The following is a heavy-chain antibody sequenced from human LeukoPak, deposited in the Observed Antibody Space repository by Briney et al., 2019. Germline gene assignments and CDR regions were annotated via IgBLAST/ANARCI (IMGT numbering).Heavy chain of an antibody. CDR1: GSTFSNAW. CDR2: IKSNTDGGTT. D-gene: IGHD3-16*02. J-gene: IGHJ4*02. Sequence: GGSLRLSCAASGSTFSNAWMSWVRQAPGKGLEWVGRIKSNTDGGTTDYAAPVKDRFTISRDDSKNTLNLQINSLKTEDTAVYYCTVQRLGGVFVTAFYHWGQGTLVTVSS. CDR3: TVQRLGGVFVTAFYH. V-gene: IGHV3-15*01.